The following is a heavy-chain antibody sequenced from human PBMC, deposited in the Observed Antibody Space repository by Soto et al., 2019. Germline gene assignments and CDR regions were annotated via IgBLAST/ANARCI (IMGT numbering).Heavy chain of an antibody. CDR1: GGTFSSYA. V-gene: IGHV1-69*06. D-gene: IGHD3-3*01. Sequence: GASVKVSCKASGGTFSSYAISWVRQAPGQGLEWMGGITPIFGTANYAQKFQGRVTITADKSTSTAYMELSSLRSEDTAVYYCARVATYYDFWSGYYARDYYYGMDVWGHVTTVTV. CDR2: ITPIFGTA. J-gene: IGHJ6*02. CDR3: ARVATYYDFWSGYYARDYYYGMDV.